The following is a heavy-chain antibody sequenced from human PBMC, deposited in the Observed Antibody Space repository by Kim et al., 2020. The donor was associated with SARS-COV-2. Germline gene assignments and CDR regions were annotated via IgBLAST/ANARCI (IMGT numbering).Heavy chain of an antibody. CDR1: GGTFSSYA. D-gene: IGHD3-10*01. CDR2: IIPIFGTA. Sequence: SVKVSCQASGGTFSSYAISWVRQAPGQGLEWMGGIIPIFGTANYAQKFQGRVTITADESTSTVYMELSSLRSEDTAVYYCAMITLDYYGSGSYSWFDPWGQGTLVTVSS. CDR3: AMITLDYYGSGSYSWFDP. J-gene: IGHJ5*02. V-gene: IGHV1-69*13.